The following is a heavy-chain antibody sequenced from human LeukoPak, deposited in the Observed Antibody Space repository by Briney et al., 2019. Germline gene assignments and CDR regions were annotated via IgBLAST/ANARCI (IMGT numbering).Heavy chain of an antibody. CDR1: GYTFTSYA. V-gene: IGHV1-3*01. Sequence: GASVKVSCKASGYTFTSYAMHWVRQAPGQRFEWMGWINAGNGNTKYSQKFQGRVTITRDTSASTAYMELSSLRSEDTAVYYCARDDYYYYGMDVWGKGTTVTVSS. CDR2: INAGNGNT. J-gene: IGHJ6*04. CDR3: ARDDYYYYGMDV.